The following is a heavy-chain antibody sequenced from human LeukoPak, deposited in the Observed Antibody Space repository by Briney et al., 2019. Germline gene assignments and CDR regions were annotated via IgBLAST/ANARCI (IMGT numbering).Heavy chain of an antibody. D-gene: IGHD2-2*01. CDR2: FDPEDGET. CDR3: ATAWDIVVVPAAQTNWFDP. V-gene: IGHV1-24*01. Sequence: ASVKVSCKASGYTFTSYAMNWVRQAPGKGLEWMGGFDPEDGETIYAQKFQGRVTMTEDTSTDTAYMELSSLRSEDTAVYYCATAWDIVVVPAAQTNWFDPWGQGTLVTVSS. J-gene: IGHJ5*02. CDR1: GYTFTSYA.